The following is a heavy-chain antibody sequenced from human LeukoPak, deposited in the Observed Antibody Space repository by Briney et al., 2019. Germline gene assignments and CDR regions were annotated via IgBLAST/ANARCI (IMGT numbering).Heavy chain of an antibody. Sequence: SETLSLTCTVSGGSISGYYWTWIRQPPGKGLEYIGYIYYSGSTNHNPSLKSRVTISVDTSKNQFSLKLSSVTAADTAVYYCARDQNRAFDIWGQGTMVTVSS. CDR2: IYYSGST. CDR1: GGSISGYY. V-gene: IGHV4-59*01. J-gene: IGHJ3*02. CDR3: ARDQNRAFDI.